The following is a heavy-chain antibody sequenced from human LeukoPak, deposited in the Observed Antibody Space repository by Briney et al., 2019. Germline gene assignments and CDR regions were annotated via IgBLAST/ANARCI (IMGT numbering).Heavy chain of an antibody. J-gene: IGHJ4*02. CDR1: GGPISSSSYY. D-gene: IGHD3-10*01. V-gene: IGHV4-39*01. Sequence: SETLSLTCTVSGGPISSSSYYWGWIRQPPGKGLEWIGSIYYSGSTYYNPSLKSRVTISVDTSKNQFSLKLSSVTAADTAVYYCARQGNYYGSGSYYNVLFDYWGQGTLVTVSS. CDR2: IYYSGST. CDR3: ARQGNYYGSGSYYNVLFDY.